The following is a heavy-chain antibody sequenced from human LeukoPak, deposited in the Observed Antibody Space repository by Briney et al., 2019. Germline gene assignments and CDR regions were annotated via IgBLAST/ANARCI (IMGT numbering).Heavy chain of an antibody. V-gene: IGHV3-30*18. CDR1: GFTFSSYG. CDR2: ISYDGSNK. D-gene: IGHD1-26*01. Sequence: GGSLRLSCAASGFTFSSYGMHWVRQAPGKGLEWVAVISYDGSNKYYADSVKGRFTISRDNSKNTLYLQMNSLRAEDTAVYYCAKSPWGGATNLDYWGQGTLVTVSS. J-gene: IGHJ4*02. CDR3: AKSPWGGATNLDY.